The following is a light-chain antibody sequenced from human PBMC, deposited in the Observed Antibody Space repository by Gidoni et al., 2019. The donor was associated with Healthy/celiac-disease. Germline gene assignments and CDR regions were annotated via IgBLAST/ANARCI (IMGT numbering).Light chain of an antibody. CDR2: WAS. Sequence: DIVMTQSPDPLAVSLGESATINCKSSQSVLYSSNNKNYLAWYQQKPGQPPKLLIYWASTRESGVPDRFSGSGSGTDFTLTISSLQAEDVAVYYCQQYYSTPPTFGQGTKLEIK. CDR3: QQYYSTPPT. CDR1: QSVLYSSNNKNY. V-gene: IGKV4-1*01. J-gene: IGKJ2*01.